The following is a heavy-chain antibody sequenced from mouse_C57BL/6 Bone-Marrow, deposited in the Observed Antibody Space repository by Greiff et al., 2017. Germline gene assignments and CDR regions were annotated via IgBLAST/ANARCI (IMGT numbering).Heavy chain of an antibody. J-gene: IGHJ2*01. D-gene: IGHD1-1*01. V-gene: IGHV1-42*01. CDR1: GYSFTGYS. CDR3: ARAINYYGISDD. Sequence: VQLQESGPELVKPGASVKISCKASGYSFTGYSMNWVKQSPEKSLEWIGEINPSTGGTTYNQKFKAKATLTVDKSSSTAYMQLKSLTSEDSAVYCGARAINYYGISDDWGQGTTLTVSS. CDR2: INPSTGGT.